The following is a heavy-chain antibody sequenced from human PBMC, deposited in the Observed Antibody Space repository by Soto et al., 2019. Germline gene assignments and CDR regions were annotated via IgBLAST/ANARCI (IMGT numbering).Heavy chain of an antibody. CDR1: GGTFSSYA. CDR3: ARGELRTPPVGWYSDL. CDR2: IIPIFGTA. Sequence: QVQLVQSGAEVKKPGSSVKVSCKASGGTFSSYAISWVRQAPGQGLEWMGGIIPIFGTANYAQKFQGRVTITEDESTSTAYMELCSLRSEDTAVYYCARGELRTPPVGWYSDLWGRGTLVTVSS. V-gene: IGHV1-69*12. D-gene: IGHD1-26*01. J-gene: IGHJ2*01.